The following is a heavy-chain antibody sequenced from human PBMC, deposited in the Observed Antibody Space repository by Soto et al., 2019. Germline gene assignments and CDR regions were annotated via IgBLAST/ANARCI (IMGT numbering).Heavy chain of an antibody. Sequence: GGSLRLSCAASGFTFSSYAMSWVRQAPGKGLEWVSAISGSGGSTYYADSVKGRFTISRDNSKNTLYLQMNGLEAEDTAVYYCAKSHYYDSSGPFDYWGQGTLVTVSS. CDR1: GFTFSSYA. D-gene: IGHD3-22*01. CDR2: ISGSGGST. V-gene: IGHV3-23*01. J-gene: IGHJ4*02. CDR3: AKSHYYDSSGPFDY.